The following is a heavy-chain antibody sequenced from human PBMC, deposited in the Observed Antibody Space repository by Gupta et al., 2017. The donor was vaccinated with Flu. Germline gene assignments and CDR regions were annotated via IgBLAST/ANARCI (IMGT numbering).Heavy chain of an antibody. CDR2: ISGSGDST. V-gene: IGHV3-23*01. D-gene: IGHD3-22*01. CDR3: AKDITMILTTYMDV. CDR1: GFIFSNYA. Sequence: EVQLLESGGGLVQPGGSLRVSCAASGFIFSNYAMTWVRQAPGKGLEWVSSISGSGDSTYYADSVKGRFTISRDNSKNTLFLQMNSLRTEDTAVYYCAKDITMILTTYMDVWGQGATVTVSS. J-gene: IGHJ6*02.